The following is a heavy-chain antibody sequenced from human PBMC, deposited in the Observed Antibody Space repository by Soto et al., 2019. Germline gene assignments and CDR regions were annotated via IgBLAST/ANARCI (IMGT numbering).Heavy chain of an antibody. CDR2: IYPDDSDT. CDR3: ARRAGRSFYLQYGLDV. V-gene: IGHV5-51*03. Sequence: DEQLVQSGAEVQKPGESLKISCKGSGYTFTNYWVAWVRPLPGKGLEWMGIIYPDDSDTRYSPSFQGQVTISADKSIDTAYLQWSSLNASDTAMYYCARRAGRSFYLQYGLDVWGQGTTVTVSS. CDR1: GYTFTNYW. D-gene: IGHD6-13*01. J-gene: IGHJ6*02.